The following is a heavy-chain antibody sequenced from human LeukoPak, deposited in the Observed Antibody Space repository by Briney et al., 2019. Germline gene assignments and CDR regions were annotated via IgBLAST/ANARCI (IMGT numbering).Heavy chain of an antibody. CDR1: GFTFSSYW. CDR3: ARDGLLELVPAVLALYYFDY. D-gene: IGHD2-2*01. J-gene: IGHJ4*02. CDR2: IKQDGSEK. V-gene: IGHV3-7*03. Sequence: PGGSLRLSCAASGFTFSSYWMSWVRQAPGKGLEWVANIKQDGSEKYYVDSVKGRFTISRDNAKNSLYLQMNSLRAEDTALYYCARDGLLELVPAVLALYYFDYWGQGTLVTVSS.